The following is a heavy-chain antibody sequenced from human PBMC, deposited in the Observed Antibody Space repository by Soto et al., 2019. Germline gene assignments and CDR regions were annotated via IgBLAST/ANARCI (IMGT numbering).Heavy chain of an antibody. CDR3: ARDRRYVGYSYGYFDY. CDR2: INAGNGNT. Sequence: ASVKVSCKASGYTFTSYAMHWVRQAPGQRLEWMGWINAGNGNTKYSQKFQGRVTITRDTSASTAYMELSSLRSEDTAVYYCARDRRYVGYSYGYFDYWGQGTLVTVSS. V-gene: IGHV1-3*01. CDR1: GYTFTSYA. J-gene: IGHJ4*02. D-gene: IGHD5-18*01.